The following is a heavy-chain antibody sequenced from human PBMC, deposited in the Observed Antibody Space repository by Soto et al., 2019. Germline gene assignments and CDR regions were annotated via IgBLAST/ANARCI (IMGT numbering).Heavy chain of an antibody. Sequence: QVQLVESGGGVVQPGRSLRLSCAASGFTFSSYAMHWVRQAPGKGLEGVAVISYDGSNKYYADSVKGRFTISRDNSKNTLYLQMNSLRAEDTAVYYCARDRGVVTSDYYYYYGMDVWGQGTTVTVSS. CDR3: ARDRGVVTSDYYYYYGMDV. V-gene: IGHV3-30-3*01. D-gene: IGHD3-3*01. J-gene: IGHJ6*02. CDR2: ISYDGSNK. CDR1: GFTFSSYA.